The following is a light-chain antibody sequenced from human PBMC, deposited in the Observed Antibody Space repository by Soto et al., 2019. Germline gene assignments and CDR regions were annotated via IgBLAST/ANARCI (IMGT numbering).Light chain of an antibody. J-gene: IGLJ1*01. CDR1: STDVGGYSY. CDR3: CSFTGTFV. Sequence: QSALTHPRSVSGSLGQSVPISCTGSSTDVGGYSYVSWYQQHPGKAPKLMISDVNKRPSGVPDRFSGSKSGNTASLTISGLLAEDEADYYCCSFTGTFVFGTGTKVTVL. V-gene: IGLV2-11*01. CDR2: DVN.